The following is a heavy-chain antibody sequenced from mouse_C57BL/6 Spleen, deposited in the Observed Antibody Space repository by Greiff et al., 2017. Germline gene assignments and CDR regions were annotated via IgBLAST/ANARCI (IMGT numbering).Heavy chain of an antibody. CDR2: IYPGDGDT. CDR3: SRKNIYDYDGAY. CDR1: GYAFSSSW. V-gene: IGHV1-80*01. D-gene: IGHD2-4*01. Sequence: QVQLQQSGAELVKPGASVKISCKASGYAFSSSWMNWVKQRPGKGLEWIGQIYPGDGDTNYNGKFKGKATLTADKSSSTAYMQLSSLTSEDSAVYFCSRKNIYDYDGAYWGQGTLVTVSA. J-gene: IGHJ3*01.